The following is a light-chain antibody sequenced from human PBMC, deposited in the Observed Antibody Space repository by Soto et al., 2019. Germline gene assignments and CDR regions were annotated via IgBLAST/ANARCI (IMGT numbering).Light chain of an antibody. CDR2: DAS. V-gene: IGKV3-11*01. J-gene: IGKJ3*01. CDR3: QQRSNWPPLFS. Sequence: EIVLTQSPATLSLSPGERPTLSCRASQSVSSYLAWYQQKPRQAPRLLIYDASKRATGIPARFSGSGSGTDFTLTISSLEPEDCAGYYCQQRSNWPPLFSFGPGTKVDIK. CDR1: QSVSSY.